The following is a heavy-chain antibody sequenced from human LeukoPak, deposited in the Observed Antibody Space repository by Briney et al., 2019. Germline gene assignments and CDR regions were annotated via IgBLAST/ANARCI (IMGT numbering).Heavy chain of an antibody. V-gene: IGHV1-18*01. CDR1: GYTFTSYD. J-gene: IGHJ4*02. CDR2: ISAYSGNT. CDR3: ARDAVSTVTAGGIDY. D-gene: IGHD2-21*02. Sequence: GASVKVSCKASGYTFTSYDINWVRQATGQGLEWMAWISAYSGNTEYAQKMQGRVTMTTDTSTSTAYMELRNLISDDSAVYFCARDAVSTVTAGGIDYWGQGTLVTVSS.